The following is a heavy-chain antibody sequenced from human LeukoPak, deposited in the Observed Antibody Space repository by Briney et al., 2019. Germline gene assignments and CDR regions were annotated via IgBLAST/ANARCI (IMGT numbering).Heavy chain of an antibody. D-gene: IGHD2-2*01. CDR2: IRYDGSNK. V-gene: IGHV3-30*02. J-gene: IGHJ4*02. CDR1: GFTLSSYA. CDR3: VRDASTTVN. Sequence: GGSLSLSCAASGFTLSSYAMPWVRQAPGKGLEWVAFIRYDGSNKYYADSVKGRFTISRDNSKNTLYLQMNSLRAEDTAVYYCVRDASTTVNWGQGTLVTVSS.